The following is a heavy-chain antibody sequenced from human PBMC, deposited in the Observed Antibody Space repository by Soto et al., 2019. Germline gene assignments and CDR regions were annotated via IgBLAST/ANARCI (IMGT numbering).Heavy chain of an antibody. Sequence: LRLSCAASGFTFSSDWMNWVRQSPGKGLEWVSRIISGGTRATYADFVKGRFTITRDNAKNTLYLQMHSLTADDTAVYYCARERTSKGGMDIWGQGTTVTVSS. CDR3: ARERTSKGGMDI. V-gene: IGHV3-74*01. CDR2: IISGGTRA. J-gene: IGHJ6*02. CDR1: GFTFSSDW.